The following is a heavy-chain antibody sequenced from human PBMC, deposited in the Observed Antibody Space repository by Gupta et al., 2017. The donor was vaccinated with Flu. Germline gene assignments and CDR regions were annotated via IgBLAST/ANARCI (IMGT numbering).Heavy chain of an antibody. Sequence: TCTVSGGSISTGSYFWSWIRQPAGKGLEWIGRIYTTGNTNYNPSLKSRVTISVDTSRNQFSLKLSSVSAADTAVYYCAGDYVGYCTGGSCYSDWGQGILVTVSS. CDR3: AGDYVGYCTGGSCYSD. CDR1: GGSISTGSYF. D-gene: IGHD2-15*01. CDR2: IYTTGNT. J-gene: IGHJ4*02. V-gene: IGHV4-61*02.